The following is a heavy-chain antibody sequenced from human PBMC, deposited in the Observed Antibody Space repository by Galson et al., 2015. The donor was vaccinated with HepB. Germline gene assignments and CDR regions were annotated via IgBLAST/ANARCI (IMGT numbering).Heavy chain of an antibody. V-gene: IGHV3-53*01. Sequence: SLRLSCAASGFSIRSHYMNWVRQAPGKGLEWVSLIHGGNKRYYADSVKGRFAISGDDSMNTLYLQMNSLRAEDTAVYYCAQLGTGYWGQGILVTVSS. J-gene: IGHJ4*02. CDR3: AQLGTGY. D-gene: IGHD3-16*01. CDR2: IHGGNKR. CDR1: GFSIRSHY.